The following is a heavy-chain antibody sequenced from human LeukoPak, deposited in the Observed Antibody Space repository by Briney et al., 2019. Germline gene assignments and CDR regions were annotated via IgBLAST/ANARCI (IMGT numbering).Heavy chain of an antibody. CDR1: GFTVNSKY. CDR2: IYSGGST. J-gene: IGHJ4*02. V-gene: IGHV3-53*01. Sequence: GGSLRLSCAAFGFTVNSKYMSWVRQAPGKGLEWVSVIYSGGSTYYADSVKGRFTISRDNSKNTLYLQMNSLRAEDTAVYYCARDLRDFWSGGFDYWGQGTLVTVSS. CDR3: ARDLRDFWSGGFDY. D-gene: IGHD3-3*01.